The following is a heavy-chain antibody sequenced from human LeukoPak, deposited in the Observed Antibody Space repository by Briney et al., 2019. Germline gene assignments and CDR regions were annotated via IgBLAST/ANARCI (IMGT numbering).Heavy chain of an antibody. Sequence: SDTLSLTCAVSGYSISSSDWWGWIRQPPGKGLEWIGYIYYSGTTNYNPSLKSRVTMSVDTSKNQFSLKLRSVTALDTAVYYCAGKIASVGYFDYWGQGTLVTVSS. CDR3: AGKIASVGYFDY. D-gene: IGHD6-13*01. J-gene: IGHJ4*02. CDR2: IYYSGTT. CDR1: GYSISSSDW. V-gene: IGHV4-28*06.